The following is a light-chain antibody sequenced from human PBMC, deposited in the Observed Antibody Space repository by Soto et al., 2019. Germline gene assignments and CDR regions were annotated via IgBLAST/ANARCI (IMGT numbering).Light chain of an antibody. CDR3: QQYNKWSQT. V-gene: IGKV3-15*01. CDR2: GAS. J-gene: IGKJ1*01. Sequence: VMTQAPATLSVSPGERATLSCRASQTINNNIAWYQLKDGQVPRLLIYGASTRATDIPARFSGSGSGTEFTLTISSSQTEDFEECNCQQYNKWSQTFGQGTKVEIK. CDR1: QTINNN.